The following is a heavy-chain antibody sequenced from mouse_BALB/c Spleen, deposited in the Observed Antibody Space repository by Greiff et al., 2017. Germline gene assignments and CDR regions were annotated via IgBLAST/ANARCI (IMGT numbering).Heavy chain of an antibody. CDR2: IDPENGDT. V-gene: IGHV14-4*02. J-gene: IGHJ1*01. CDR1: GFNIKDYY. CDR3: NPYYYGSSNWYFDV. Sequence: VQLQQSGAELVRSGASVKLSCTASGFNIKDYYMHWVKQRPEQGLEWIGWIDPENGDTEYAPKFQGKATMTADTSSNTAYLQLSSLTSEDTAVYYCNPYYYGSSNWYFDVGGAGTTVTVSS. D-gene: IGHD1-1*01.